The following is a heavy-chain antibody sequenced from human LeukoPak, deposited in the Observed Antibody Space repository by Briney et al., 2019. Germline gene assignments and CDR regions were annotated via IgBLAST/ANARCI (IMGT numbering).Heavy chain of an antibody. Sequence: SETLSLTCTVSGGSIRSYYWGWIRQPPGKGLEWIGYIYFSGSTSYNPSLKSRVTISVDRSKSQFSLKLSSVAAADTAVYYCARCYDTNFDYWGQGTLVTVSS. D-gene: IGHD3-3*01. CDR1: GGSIRSYY. CDR2: IYFSGST. CDR3: ARCYDTNFDY. V-gene: IGHV4-59*01. J-gene: IGHJ4*02.